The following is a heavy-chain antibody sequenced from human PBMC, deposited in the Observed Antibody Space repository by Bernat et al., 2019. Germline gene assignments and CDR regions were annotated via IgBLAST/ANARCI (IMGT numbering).Heavy chain of an antibody. J-gene: IGHJ4*02. Sequence: EVKLVESGGGLIQPGGSLRLSCAASGFTFSGDWMHWVRQVPGKGLVWVSRINGDGTITDYADSVKGRFTISRDNAKNTLYLQMNSRRVEDTAVYYCVRSVSGAAGFFDYWGPGSLVTVSS. CDR2: INGDGTIT. CDR1: GFTFSGDW. CDR3: VRSVSGAAGFFDY. V-gene: IGHV3-74*01. D-gene: IGHD5/OR15-5a*01.